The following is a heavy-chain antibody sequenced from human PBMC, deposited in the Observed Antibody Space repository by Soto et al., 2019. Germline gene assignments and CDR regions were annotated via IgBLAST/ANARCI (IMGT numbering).Heavy chain of an antibody. D-gene: IGHD3-3*01. V-gene: IGHV4-34*01. Sequence: SETLSLTCAVYGGSFSGYYWSWIRQPPGKGLEWIGEINHSGSTNYNPSLKSRVTISVDTSKNQFSLKLSSVTAADTAVYYCARGTTYYDFWSGLAIHFDYWRQGTLVTVSS. CDR2: INHSGST. J-gene: IGHJ4*02. CDR3: ARGTTYYDFWSGLAIHFDY. CDR1: GGSFSGYY.